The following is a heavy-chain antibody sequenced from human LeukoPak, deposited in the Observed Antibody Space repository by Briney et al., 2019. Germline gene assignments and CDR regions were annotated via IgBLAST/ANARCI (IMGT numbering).Heavy chain of an antibody. CDR2: IYYSGST. J-gene: IGHJ4*02. V-gene: IGHV4-59*08. CDR1: GDSISNYY. Sequence: SETLSLTCTVSGDSISNYYWSWIRQPPGKGLEWIGYIYYSGSTNYNPSLRSRVTVSVDKSKNQFSLKLSSMTAADAAVYYCARLGHIVAAGTYDYWGQGTLVTVSS. D-gene: IGHD6-13*01. CDR3: ARLGHIVAAGTYDY.